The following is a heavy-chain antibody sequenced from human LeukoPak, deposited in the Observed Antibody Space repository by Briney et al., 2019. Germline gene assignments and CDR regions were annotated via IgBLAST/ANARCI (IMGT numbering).Heavy chain of an antibody. V-gene: IGHV3-23*01. J-gene: IGHJ6*02. CDR2: ISGSGGST. CDR3: AKSPMVPYYGMDV. D-gene: IGHD3-10*01. CDR1: GFTFSSYA. Sequence: GGSLRLSCAASGFTFSSYAMSWVRQAPGKGLEWVSAISGSGGSTYYADSVKGRSTISRDNSKNTLYLQMDSLRAEDTAVYYCAKSPMVPYYGMDVWGQGTTVTVSS.